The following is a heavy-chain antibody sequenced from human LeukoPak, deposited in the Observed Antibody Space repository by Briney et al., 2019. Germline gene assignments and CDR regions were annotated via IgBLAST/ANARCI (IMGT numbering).Heavy chain of an antibody. J-gene: IGHJ4*02. CDR3: AKDRWSDSSSSFDY. D-gene: IGHD6-6*01. V-gene: IGHV1-18*01. CDR2: INTKNGNT. CDR1: GYSFTSYG. Sequence: ASVKVSCKASGYSFTSYGISWVRQAPGQGLEWMGWINTKNGNTNYAQEVQGRVTVTTDTSTSTPYLELTTLRSDDTAVYYCAKDRWSDSSSSFDYWGQGTLVTVSS.